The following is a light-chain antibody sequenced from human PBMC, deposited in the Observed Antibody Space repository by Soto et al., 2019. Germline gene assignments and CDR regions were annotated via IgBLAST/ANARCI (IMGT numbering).Light chain of an antibody. Sequence: IVLTQSPVTLSLSPGERCTLSCRAIQIVSSSYLSWYHQKPGQAPRLLIYCASSRATGIPDRFSFIGSGTDFTLPISRLEPEDFAVYYCQPYGSSTLPFRGGTKVDIK. CDR2: CAS. CDR1: QIVSSSY. CDR3: QPYGSSTLP. V-gene: IGKV3-20*01. J-gene: IGKJ4*01.